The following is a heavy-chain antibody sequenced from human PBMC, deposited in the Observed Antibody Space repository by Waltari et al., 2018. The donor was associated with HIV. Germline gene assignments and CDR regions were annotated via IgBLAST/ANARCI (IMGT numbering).Heavy chain of an antibody. CDR2: INISGRP. D-gene: IGHD6-13*01. CDR3: ARGALAAAWAGAFDI. Sequence: QVQLQQWGAGLLKPSETLSLTCAVYGGSFSGYYWSWIRQPPGKGLEWIGEINISGRPNYNPALMTRVIIPVDTSKNQFSLKLCSVTAADTAVYYCARGALAAAWAGAFDIWGQGTMVTVSS. CDR1: GGSFSGYY. J-gene: IGHJ3*02. V-gene: IGHV4-34*01.